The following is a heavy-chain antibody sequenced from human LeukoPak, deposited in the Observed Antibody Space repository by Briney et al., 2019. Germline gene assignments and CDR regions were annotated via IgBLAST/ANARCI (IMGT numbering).Heavy chain of an antibody. CDR1: GFSFSRYW. Sequence: GGSLRLSCAASGFSFSRYWMSWVRQAPVRGLEWVANIKPDGSEIYYVDSVKGRFTISRDNSKNTLYLQMNNLRAEDTAVYYCAKDGVPSRWFGRNYFDYWGQGTLVTVSS. V-gene: IGHV3-7*01. CDR2: IKPDGSEI. D-gene: IGHD3-10*01. J-gene: IGHJ4*02. CDR3: AKDGVPSRWFGRNYFDY.